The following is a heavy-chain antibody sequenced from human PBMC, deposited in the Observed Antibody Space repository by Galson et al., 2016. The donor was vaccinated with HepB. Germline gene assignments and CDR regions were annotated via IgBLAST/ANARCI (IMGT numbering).Heavy chain of an antibody. D-gene: IGHD1-1*01. V-gene: IGHV4-59*01. CDR3: ARGLCSGNVCCIGPDV. CDR2: LHYSGGT. J-gene: IGHJ4*02. CDR1: GVSITSNY. Sequence: SETLSLTCTVSGVSITSNYWSWFRQTPGKRPEWIGYLHYSGGTNYNPSLKSRVTISVDTPKNLLSLSLTSVTAADTALYFCARGLCSGNVCCIGPDVWGQGTLVTVSS.